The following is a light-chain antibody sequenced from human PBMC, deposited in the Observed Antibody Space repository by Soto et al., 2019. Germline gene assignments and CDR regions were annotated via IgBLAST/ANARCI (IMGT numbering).Light chain of an antibody. Sequence: DIQMPQSPSSLSASVGDRVTITCRARQSISSYLNWYQQKPGKAPKLLIYAASSLKSGVPSRFSGSGSGTDFTLTISRLQPEDFATYYCQQSSSTPPTFGQGTKLVSK. CDR1: QSISSY. CDR3: QQSSSTPPT. J-gene: IGKJ2*01. V-gene: IGKV1-39*01. CDR2: AAS.